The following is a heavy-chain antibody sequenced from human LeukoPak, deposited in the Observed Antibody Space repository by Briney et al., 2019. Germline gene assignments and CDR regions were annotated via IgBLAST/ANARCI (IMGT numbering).Heavy chain of an antibody. CDR2: ISAMSSSM. J-gene: IGHJ4*02. D-gene: IGHD3-16*02. CDR1: GFTFSSYS. CDR3: AKDLSGSYDN. V-gene: IGHV3-48*01. Sequence: GGSLRLSCVASGFTFSSYSMNWVRQAPGKGLEWVSYISAMSSSMYYADSVKGRFTISRDNAQNSLYLQMNSLRAEDTAVYYWAKDLSGSYDNWGQGTLVSVSS.